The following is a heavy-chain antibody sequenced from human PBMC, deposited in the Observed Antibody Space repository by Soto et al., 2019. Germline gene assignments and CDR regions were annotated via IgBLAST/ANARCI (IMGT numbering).Heavy chain of an antibody. D-gene: IGHD1-20*01. CDR3: ARDHRYNWNDEGWCDP. CDR1: GYMFSTYD. Sequence: QVQLVQSGAEVKKPGASVKVSCKASGYMFSTYDINWVRQAPGQGLEWMGWLNPNSGNTGYAQKFPGRVTMTSNTTINTASMELSSLESDDTAVYYCARDHRYNWNDEGWCDPWGQGTLVTVSS. J-gene: IGHJ5*02. V-gene: IGHV1-8*01. CDR2: LNPNSGNT.